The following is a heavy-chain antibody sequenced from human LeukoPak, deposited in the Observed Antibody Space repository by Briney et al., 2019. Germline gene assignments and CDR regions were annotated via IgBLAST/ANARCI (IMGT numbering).Heavy chain of an antibody. CDR2: IYTSGST. D-gene: IGHD1-26*01. CDR1: GGSISSGSYY. J-gene: IGHJ4*02. V-gene: IGHV4-61*02. Sequence: PSETVSLTCTVSGGSISSGSYYWSRIRQPAGKGLEWIGRIYTSGSTNYNPSLKSRVTMSVDTSKNQFSLKLSSVTAADTAAYYCARDGSGIVGAIDFDYWGQGTLVTVSS. CDR3: ARDGSGIVGAIDFDY.